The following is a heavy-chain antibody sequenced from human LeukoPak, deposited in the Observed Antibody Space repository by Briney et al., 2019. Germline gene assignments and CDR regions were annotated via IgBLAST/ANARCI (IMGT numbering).Heavy chain of an antibody. J-gene: IGHJ4*02. D-gene: IGHD3-16*02. V-gene: IGHV4-34*01. CDR2: INHSGST. CDR1: GGSFGGYY. CDR3: AGTYYDYVWGSYRYPFDY. Sequence: SETLSLTCAVYGGSFGGYYWSWIRQPPGKGLEWIGEINHSGSTNYNPSLKGRVTISVDTSKNQFSLKLSSVTAADTAVYYCAGTYYDYVWGSYRYPFDYWGQGTLVTVSS.